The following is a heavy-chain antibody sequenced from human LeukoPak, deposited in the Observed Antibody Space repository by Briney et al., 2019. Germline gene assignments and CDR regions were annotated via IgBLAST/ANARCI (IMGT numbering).Heavy chain of an antibody. CDR2: IYYSGST. D-gene: IGHD6-13*01. Sequence: SETLSLTCTVSGGSISSYYWSWIRQPPGKGLEWIGYIYYSGSTNYNPSLKSRVTISVDTSKNQFSLKLSSVTAADTAVYYCARVLRIATAGFFDYWGQGTLVTVSS. CDR3: ARVLRIATAGFFDY. CDR1: GGSISSYY. V-gene: IGHV4-59*01. J-gene: IGHJ4*02.